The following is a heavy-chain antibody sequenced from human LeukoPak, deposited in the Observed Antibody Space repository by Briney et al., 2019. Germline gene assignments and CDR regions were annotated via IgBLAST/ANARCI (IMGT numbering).Heavy chain of an antibody. Sequence: SETLSLTCTVSGGSISSSSYYWGWIRQPPGKGLEWIGSIYYSGSTYYNPSLKSRVTISVDTSKNQFSLKLSSVTAADTAVYYCAVEGGREVRFLEWLPIDYWGQGTLVTVSS. V-gene: IGHV4-39*01. D-gene: IGHD3-3*01. CDR1: GGSISSSSYY. CDR2: IYYSGST. CDR3: AVEGGREVRFLEWLPIDY. J-gene: IGHJ4*02.